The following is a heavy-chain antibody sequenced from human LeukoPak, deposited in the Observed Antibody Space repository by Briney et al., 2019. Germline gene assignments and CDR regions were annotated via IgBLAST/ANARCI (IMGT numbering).Heavy chain of an antibody. D-gene: IGHD5-24*01. CDR1: GGSINSYY. CDR2: IYYSGST. V-gene: IGHV4-59*08. J-gene: IGHJ4*02. CDR3: ARHREMATIDFDY. Sequence: SETLSLTCTVSGGSINSYYWSWIRQPPGKGLEWIGYIYYSGSTNYNPSLKSRVTISVDTSKNQFSLKLSSVTAADTAVYYCARHREMATIDFDYWGQGTLVTVSS.